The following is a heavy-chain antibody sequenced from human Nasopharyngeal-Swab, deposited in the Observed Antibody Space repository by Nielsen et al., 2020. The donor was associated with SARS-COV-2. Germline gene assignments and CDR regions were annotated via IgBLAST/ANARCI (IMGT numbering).Heavy chain of an antibody. J-gene: IGHJ5*02. Sequence: WVRQAPGQRLEWMGWINAGNGNTKYSQKFQGRVTITRDTSASTAYMELSSLRSEDTAVYYCARDLWSSSSWCALELTRGIDPWGQGTLVTVSS. D-gene: IGHD6-13*01. V-gene: IGHV1-3*01. CDR3: ARDLWSSSSWCALELTRGIDP. CDR2: INAGNGNT.